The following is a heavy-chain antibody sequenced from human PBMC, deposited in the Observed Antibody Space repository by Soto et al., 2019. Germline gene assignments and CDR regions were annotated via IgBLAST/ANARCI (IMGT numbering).Heavy chain of an antibody. J-gene: IGHJ3*02. V-gene: IGHV1-2*02. CDR3: ARGGGVGVAGSAAFDM. D-gene: IGHD3-3*01. CDR1: GYPVTAYY. Sequence: QLHLVQSGAVVKKPGASVTVSCSASGYPVTAYYMHWVRQAPGRGLEWMGGINPATGAAKYTQTFPGRVTMTRGTTTRTAFMELSGLTPGDTAGLSGARGGGVGVAGSAAFDMWGQGTLVTVSS. CDR2: INPATGAA.